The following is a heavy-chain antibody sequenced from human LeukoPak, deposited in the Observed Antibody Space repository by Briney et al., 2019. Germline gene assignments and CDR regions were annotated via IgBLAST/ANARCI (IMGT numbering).Heavy chain of an antibody. D-gene: IGHD6-25*01. Sequence: PSETLSLTCAVSGGSISSGGYSWSWIRQPPGKGLEWIGYIYHSGSTYYNPSLKSRVTISVDRSKNQFSLKLSSVTAADTAVYYCARGRAARFYYYGMDVWGQGTTVTVSS. CDR3: ARGRAARFYYYGMDV. CDR1: GGSISSGGYS. V-gene: IGHV4-30-2*01. CDR2: IYHSGST. J-gene: IGHJ6*02.